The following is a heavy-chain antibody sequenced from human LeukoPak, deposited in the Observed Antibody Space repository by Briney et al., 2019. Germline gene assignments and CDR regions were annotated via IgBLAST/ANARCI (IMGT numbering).Heavy chain of an antibody. CDR1: GFTFSRYW. Sequence: GGSLRLSCAASGFTFSRYWMHWIRQAPGKGLVWVSRINNDGSNTYYADSVKGRFTISRDNAKNTLYLQMDGLRAEDTALYYCARYGTDPFDIWGQGTLVTVS. V-gene: IGHV3-74*01. D-gene: IGHD4-17*01. J-gene: IGHJ3*02. CDR2: INNDGSNT. CDR3: ARYGTDPFDI.